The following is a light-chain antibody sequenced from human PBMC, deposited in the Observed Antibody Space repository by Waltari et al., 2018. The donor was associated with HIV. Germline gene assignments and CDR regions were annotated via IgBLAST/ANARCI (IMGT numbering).Light chain of an antibody. J-gene: IGLJ2*01. CDR1: SSNIGAGYD. V-gene: IGLV1-40*01. Sequence: QSVLTQPPSVSGAPGQRVTISCPGSSSNIGAGYDVTWHQQLPGTAPKLLIYGNSNRPSGVPDRFSGSKSGTSASLAITGLQAEDEADYYCQSYDSSLSGWGVFGGGTKLTVL. CDR3: QSYDSSLSGWGV. CDR2: GNS.